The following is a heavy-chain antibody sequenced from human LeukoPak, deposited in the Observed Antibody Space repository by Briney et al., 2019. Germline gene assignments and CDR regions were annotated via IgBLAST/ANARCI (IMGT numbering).Heavy chain of an antibody. CDR3: ARYGYGDCWFDP. Sequence: SETLSLTCTVSGGSMNNYYWSWIRQAPGKGLEWIGYISDSGSTNYNPSLRSRVTISVDTSKNQFSLKLSSVTAADTALYYCARYGYGDCWFDPWGQGTLVTVSS. V-gene: IGHV4-59*01. CDR2: ISDSGST. CDR1: GGSMNNYY. D-gene: IGHD4-17*01. J-gene: IGHJ5*02.